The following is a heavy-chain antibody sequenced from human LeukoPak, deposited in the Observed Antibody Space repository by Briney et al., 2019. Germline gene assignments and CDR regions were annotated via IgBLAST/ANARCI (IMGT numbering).Heavy chain of an antibody. Sequence: ASVKVSCKASGYTFTAYYMHWVRQVPGQGLEWMGRINPNRGGTNYAQKFQGRVTMTRDASISTAYMELSRLTSDDTAVYYCARDYGNWFDPWGQGTLVTVSS. CDR2: INPNRGGT. J-gene: IGHJ5*02. CDR3: ARDYGNWFDP. CDR1: GYTFTAYY. V-gene: IGHV1-2*06. D-gene: IGHD3-16*01.